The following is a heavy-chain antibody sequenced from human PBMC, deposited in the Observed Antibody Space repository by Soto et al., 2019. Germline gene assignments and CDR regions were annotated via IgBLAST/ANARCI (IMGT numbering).Heavy chain of an antibody. CDR3: AREVGTGTATFDP. CDR1: GGSISSSSYY. V-gene: IGHV4-39*02. Sequence: QLQLQESGPGLVKPSETLSLTCTVSGGSISSSSYYWGWIRQPPGKGLEWIGSIYYSGSTYYNPSLKSRVTISVDTSKNQFSLKLSSVTAADTAVYYCAREVGTGTATFDPWGQGTLVTVSS. J-gene: IGHJ5*02. CDR2: IYYSGST. D-gene: IGHD2-21*02.